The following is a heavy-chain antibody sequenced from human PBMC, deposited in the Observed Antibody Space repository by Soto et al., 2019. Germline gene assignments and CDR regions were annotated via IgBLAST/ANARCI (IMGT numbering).Heavy chain of an antibody. J-gene: IGHJ3*02. CDR2: IYYSGST. V-gene: IGHV4-31*03. D-gene: IGHD3-16*01. CDR1: GGSISSGGYY. CDR3: ARARDIYDYVWGRIGNDAFDI. Sequence: QVQLQESGPGLVKPSQTLSLTCTVSGGSISSGGYYWGWIRQHLGKGLEWMGYIYYSGSTYYNPSLKSRVTISVVTSKNQFSLKVSSVTAADTAVYYCARARDIYDYVWGRIGNDAFDIWGQGTMVNVSS.